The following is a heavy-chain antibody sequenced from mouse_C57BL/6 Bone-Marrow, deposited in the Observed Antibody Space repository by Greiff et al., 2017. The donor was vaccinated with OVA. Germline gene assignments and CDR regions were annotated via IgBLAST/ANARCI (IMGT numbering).Heavy chain of an antibody. CDR1: GYTFTSYW. D-gene: IGHD1-1*01. V-gene: IGHV1-55*01. CDR2: IYPGSGST. J-gene: IGHJ1*03. Sequence: QVQLQQPGAELVKPGASVKMSCKASGYTFTSYWITWVKQRPGQGLEWIGDIYPGSGSTNYNEKFKSKATLTVDTSSSTASMQLSSLTSEDSAVDYCARNGGSSSYWYFDVWGKGTTVTVSS. CDR3: ARNGGSSSYWYFDV.